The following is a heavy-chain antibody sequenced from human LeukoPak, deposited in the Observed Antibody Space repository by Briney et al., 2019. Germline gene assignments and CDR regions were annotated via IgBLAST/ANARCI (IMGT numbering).Heavy chain of an antibody. CDR1: GGSFSGYY. Sequence: SETLSLTCAVYGGSFSGYYWSWIRQPPGKGLEWIGEINHSGSTNYNPSLKSRVTISVDTSKNQFSLKLSSVTAADTAVYYCARGYSSSSVYWGQGALVTVSS. D-gene: IGHD6-6*01. CDR3: ARGYSSSSVY. CDR2: INHSGST. V-gene: IGHV4-34*01. J-gene: IGHJ4*02.